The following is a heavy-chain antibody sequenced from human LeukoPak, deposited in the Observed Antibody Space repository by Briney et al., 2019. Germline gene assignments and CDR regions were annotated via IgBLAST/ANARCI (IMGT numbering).Heavy chain of an antibody. J-gene: IGHJ4*02. CDR2: INHSGST. CDR3: ARGRSRGYSYGPIFDY. Sequence: GSLRLSCAASGFTVSSNYMSWVRQPPGKGLEWIGEINHSGSTNYNPSLKSRVTISVDTSKNQFSLKLSSVTAADTAVYYCARGRSRGYSYGPIFDYWGQGTLVTVSS. CDR1: GFTVSSNY. D-gene: IGHD5-18*01. V-gene: IGHV4-34*01.